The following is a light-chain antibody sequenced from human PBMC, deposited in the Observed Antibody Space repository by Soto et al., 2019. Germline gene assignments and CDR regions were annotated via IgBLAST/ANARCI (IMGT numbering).Light chain of an antibody. Sequence: DIQMTQSPSTLSASVGDSVSINCRASQSISAWLAWYQQKPGKAPRLLIYAASTLQSGVPSRFSGSGSGTDFTLTINSLQPEDIATYYCQKYDRAPFTFGPGTKVDIK. CDR1: QSISAW. CDR3: QKYDRAPFT. CDR2: AAS. J-gene: IGKJ3*01. V-gene: IGKV1-27*01.